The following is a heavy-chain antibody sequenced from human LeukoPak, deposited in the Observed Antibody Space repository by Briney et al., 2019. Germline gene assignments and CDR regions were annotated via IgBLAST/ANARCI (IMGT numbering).Heavy chain of an antibody. J-gene: IGHJ4*02. CDR2: IKQDGSEK. D-gene: IGHD2-15*01. CDR1: GFTFSSYW. V-gene: IGHV3-7*03. Sequence: GGPLRLSCAASGFTFSSYWMSWVRQAPGKGLEWVANIKQDGSEKYYVDSVKGRFTISRDNAKNSLYLQMNSLGAEDTAVYYCARDSDGGSHIVDYWGQGTLVTVSS. CDR3: ARDSDGGSHIVDY.